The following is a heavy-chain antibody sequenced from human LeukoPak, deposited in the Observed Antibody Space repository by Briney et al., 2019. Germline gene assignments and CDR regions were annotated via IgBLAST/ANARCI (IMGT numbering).Heavy chain of an antibody. Sequence: GGTLRLSCAASGFTFDSYGMNWVRQAPGKGLEWVSGISGSGVYTYYADSVKGRFTISRDNFKNTLSLQMNGLRVEDTALYYCVNSGFDPWGQGTLVTVSS. CDR3: VNSGFDP. CDR1: GFTFDSYG. D-gene: IGHD3-10*01. J-gene: IGHJ5*02. V-gene: IGHV3-23*01. CDR2: ISGSGVYT.